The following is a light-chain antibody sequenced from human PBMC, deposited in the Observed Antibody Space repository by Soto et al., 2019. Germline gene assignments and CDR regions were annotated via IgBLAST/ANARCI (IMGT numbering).Light chain of an antibody. J-gene: IGLJ2*01. CDR3: SSYAGSNNVV. V-gene: IGLV2-8*01. CDR2: EVS. CDR1: SSYVGGYNY. Sequence: QAVVTQPPSASGSPGQSVTISCTGTSSYVGGYNYVSWYQQHPGKAPKLLIYEVSKRPSGVPDRFSGSKSGNTASLTVSGLQAEDEADYYCSSYAGSNNVVFGGGTKLTVL.